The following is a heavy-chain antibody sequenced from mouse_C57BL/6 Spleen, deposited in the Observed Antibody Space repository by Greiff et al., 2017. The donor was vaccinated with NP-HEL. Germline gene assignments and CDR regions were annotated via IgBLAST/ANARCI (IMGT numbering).Heavy chain of an antibody. J-gene: IGHJ4*01. CDR1: GYTFTSYW. V-gene: IGHV1-64*01. CDR2: IHPNSGST. CDR3: ASLGNSYAMDY. D-gene: IGHD2-1*01. Sequence: QVQLKQPGAELVKPGASVKLSCKASGYTFTSYWMHWVKQRPGQGLEWIGMIHPNSGSTNYNEKFKSKATLTVDKSSSTAYMQLSSLTSEDSAVYYCASLGNSYAMDYWGQGTSVTVSS.